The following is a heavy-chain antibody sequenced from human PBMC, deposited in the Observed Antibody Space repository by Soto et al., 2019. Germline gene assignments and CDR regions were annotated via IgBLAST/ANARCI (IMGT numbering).Heavy chain of an antibody. D-gene: IGHD2-2*01. Sequence: SVKVPCKASGGTFSSYAISWVRQDPGQGLEWMGGIIPIFGTANYAQKFLGRATITADESTSTAYLELSSLRSEDTAVYYCARDLGDIVVVPAAPHYYYGMDVWGQGTTVTVSS. CDR3: ARDLGDIVVVPAAPHYYYGMDV. CDR2: IIPIFGTA. CDR1: GGTFSSYA. J-gene: IGHJ6*02. V-gene: IGHV1-69*13.